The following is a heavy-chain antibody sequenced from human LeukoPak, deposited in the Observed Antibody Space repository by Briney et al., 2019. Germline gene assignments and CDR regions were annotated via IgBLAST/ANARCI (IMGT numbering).Heavy chain of an antibody. CDR1: GFTFSSYA. D-gene: IGHD5-18*01. Sequence: GGSLRLSCAASGFTFSSYAMSWARQAPGKGLEWVSAISGSGGSTYYADSVKGRFTISRDNSKNTLYLQMNSLRAEDTAVYYCANSGYSYGYALGYWGQGTLVTVSS. V-gene: IGHV3-23*01. CDR2: ISGSGGST. J-gene: IGHJ4*02. CDR3: ANSGYSYGYALGY.